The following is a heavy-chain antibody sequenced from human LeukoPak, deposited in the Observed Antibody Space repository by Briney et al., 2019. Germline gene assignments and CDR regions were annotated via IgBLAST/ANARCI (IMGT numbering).Heavy chain of an antibody. Sequence: SETLSLTCTVSGGSISSSSYYWGWIRQPPGKGLEWIGSIYYSGSTYYNPSLKSRVTISVDTSKNQFSLKLSSVTAADTAVYYCARDDYGDYSRPYYYYSSGMDVWGQGTTVTVPS. V-gene: IGHV4-39*07. J-gene: IGHJ6*02. CDR2: IYYSGST. CDR3: ARDDYGDYSRPYYYYSSGMDV. D-gene: IGHD4-17*01. CDR1: GGSISSSSYY.